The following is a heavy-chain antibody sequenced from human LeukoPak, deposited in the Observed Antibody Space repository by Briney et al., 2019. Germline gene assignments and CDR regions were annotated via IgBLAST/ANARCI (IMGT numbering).Heavy chain of an antibody. CDR2: IYYSGST. V-gene: IGHV4-31*11. J-gene: IGHJ4*02. D-gene: IGHD2-8*01. CDR3: GRGTSNFFDY. Sequence: KTSETLSLTCAVYGGSFSGYYWSWIRQHPGKGLEWIGYIYYSGSTYYNPSLKSRVTISVDTSKNQFSLKLSSVTAADTAVYYCGRGTSNFFDYWGQGTLVTVSS. CDR1: GGSFSGYY.